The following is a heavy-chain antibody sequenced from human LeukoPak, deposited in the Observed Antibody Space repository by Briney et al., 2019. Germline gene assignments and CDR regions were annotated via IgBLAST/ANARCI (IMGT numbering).Heavy chain of an antibody. Sequence: GGSLRLSCAASGFTFSTYATTWVRQAPGKGLEWVSSITGSGNSTFYADSVKGRFTVSRDNSKNTLYLQMNSLRAEDTAVYYCAKYYSALGRSYFDFWGQGTLVTVSS. J-gene: IGHJ4*02. V-gene: IGHV3-23*01. CDR3: AKYYSALGRSYFDF. D-gene: IGHD3-10*01. CDR2: ITGSGNST. CDR1: GFTFSTYA.